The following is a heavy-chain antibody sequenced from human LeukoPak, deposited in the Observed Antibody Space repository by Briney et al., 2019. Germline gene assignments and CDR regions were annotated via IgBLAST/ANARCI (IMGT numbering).Heavy chain of an antibody. J-gene: IGHJ4*02. D-gene: IGHD6-19*01. CDR2: ISAYNGNT. CDR1: GYTFTSYG. Sequence: GASVKVSCKASGYTFTSYGISWVRQAPGQGLEWMGWISAYNGNTNYAQKLQGRVTMTTDTSTSTAYMELRSLRSDDTAVYYCASRAVAGTRGAGARNLYYFDYWGQGTLVTVSS. CDR3: ASRAVAGTRGAGARNLYYFDY. V-gene: IGHV1-18*01.